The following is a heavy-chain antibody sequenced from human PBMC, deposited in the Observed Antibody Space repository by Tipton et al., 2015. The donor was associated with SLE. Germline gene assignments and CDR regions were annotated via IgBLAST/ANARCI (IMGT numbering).Heavy chain of an antibody. CDR2: IYYSGST. CDR3: ACENGVTDHYFDY. J-gene: IGHJ4*02. D-gene: IGHD2-21*02. V-gene: IGHV4-39*01. CDR1: GGSISSNSYY. Sequence: TLSLTCTVSGGSISSNSYYWGWIRQPPGKGLEWIGSIYYSGSTYYNPSLKSRVTISVDTSKNQFSLKLSSVTAADTAVYYCACENGVTDHYFDYWGQGTLVTVSS.